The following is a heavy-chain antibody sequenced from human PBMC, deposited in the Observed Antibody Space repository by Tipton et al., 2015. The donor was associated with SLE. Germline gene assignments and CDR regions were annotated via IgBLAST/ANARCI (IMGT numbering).Heavy chain of an antibody. D-gene: IGHD6-13*01. J-gene: IGHJ4*02. V-gene: IGHV4-30-2*01. CDR3: ASVESSTWYGGYYFDY. CDR2: IYHSGST. CDR1: GGSITNAGYS. Sequence: TLSLTCAVSGGSITNAGYSWSWIRQPPGRGLEWIGYIYHSGSTSYNPSLESRVTISVDMSKNQFSPNLTSVTAADTAVYYCASVESSTWYGGYYFDYWGLGVLVTVSS.